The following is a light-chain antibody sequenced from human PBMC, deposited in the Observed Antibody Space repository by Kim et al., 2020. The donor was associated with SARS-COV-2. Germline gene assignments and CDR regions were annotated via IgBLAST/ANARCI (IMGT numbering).Light chain of an antibody. CDR2: YDS. CDR1: NIGSKS. CDR3: QVWDSSSDHHV. V-gene: IGLV3-21*04. J-gene: IGLJ1*01. Sequence: APGKTARITCGGNNIGSKSVHWYQQKPGQAPVLVIYYDSDRPSGIPERFSGSNSGNTATLTISSVEAGDEADYYCQVWDSSSDHHVFGTGTKVTVL.